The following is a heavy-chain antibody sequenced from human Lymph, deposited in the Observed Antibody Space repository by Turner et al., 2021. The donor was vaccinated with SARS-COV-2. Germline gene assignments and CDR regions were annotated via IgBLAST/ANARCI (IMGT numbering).Heavy chain of an antibody. CDR1: GFTFSSYA. V-gene: IGHV3-30-3*01. CDR3: ARDTGGQVDV. J-gene: IGHJ6*02. CDR2: ISYDGSNK. D-gene: IGHD2-8*02. Sequence: QVQLVSSGGGVVPPVRSLSPSCAASGFTFSSYAMHWVRQAPGKGREWVAVISYDGSNKYYADSVKGRFTISRDNSKNTLYLQMNSLRAEDTAVYYCARDTGGQVDVWGQGTTVTVSS.